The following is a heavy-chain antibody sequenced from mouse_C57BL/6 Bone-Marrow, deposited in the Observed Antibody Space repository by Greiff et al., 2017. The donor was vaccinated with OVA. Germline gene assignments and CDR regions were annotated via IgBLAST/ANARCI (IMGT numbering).Heavy chain of an antibody. V-gene: IGHV1-15*01. CDR3: TRGYSNYYAMDY. CDR1: GYTFTDYE. D-gene: IGHD2-5*01. Sequence: SGAELVRPGASVTLSCKASGYTFTDYEMPWVKQTPVHGLEWIGAIDPETGGTAYNQKFKGKAILTADKSSSTAYMELRSLTSEDSAVYYCTRGYSNYYAMDYWGQGTSVTVSS. CDR2: IDPETGGT. J-gene: IGHJ4*01.